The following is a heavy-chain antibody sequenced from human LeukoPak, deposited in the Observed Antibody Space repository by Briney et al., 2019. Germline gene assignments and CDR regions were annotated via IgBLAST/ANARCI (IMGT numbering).Heavy chain of an antibody. V-gene: IGHV3-49*04. Sequence: GGSLRLSCTASGFTFGDYAMSWVRQAPGKGLEWVGFIRSKAHGGTTEYAASVKARFTISRDDSKSIAYLQMNSLKTEDTAVYYCTRSKAYYYDSSGYSGYWGQGTLVTVSS. CDR3: TRSKAYYYDSSGYSGY. J-gene: IGHJ4*02. CDR1: GFTFGDYA. D-gene: IGHD3-22*01. CDR2: IRSKAHGGTT.